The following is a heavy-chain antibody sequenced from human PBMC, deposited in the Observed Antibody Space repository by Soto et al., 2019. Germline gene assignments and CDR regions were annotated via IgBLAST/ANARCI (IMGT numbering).Heavy chain of an antibody. CDR2: IKQDGSEK. J-gene: IGHJ1*01. Sequence: GGSLRLSCAASGFTFSSYWMSWVRQAPGKGLEWVANIKQDGSEKYYVDSVKGRFTISRDNAKNSLYLQMNSLRAEDTAVYYCTRDRGSSALGYWGQGTLVTVSS. V-gene: IGHV3-7*01. D-gene: IGHD1-26*01. CDR1: GFTFSSYW. CDR3: TRDRGSSALGY.